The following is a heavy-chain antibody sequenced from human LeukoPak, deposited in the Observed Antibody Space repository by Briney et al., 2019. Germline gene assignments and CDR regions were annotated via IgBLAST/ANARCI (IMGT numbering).Heavy chain of an antibody. Sequence: ASVKVSCKASGYTFTNYGISWVRQAPGQGLEWMGWISAYNGNTNYAQKLQGRVTMTTDTSTSTAYMELRSLRSDDTAVYYCARRYFDWLLLWRRDDALDIWGQGTMVTVSS. V-gene: IGHV1-18*01. J-gene: IGHJ3*02. CDR1: GYTFTNYG. CDR2: ISAYNGNT. CDR3: ARRYFDWLLLWRRDDALDI. D-gene: IGHD3-9*01.